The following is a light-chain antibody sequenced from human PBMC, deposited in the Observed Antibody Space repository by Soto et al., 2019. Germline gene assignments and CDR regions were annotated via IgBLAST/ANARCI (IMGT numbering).Light chain of an antibody. V-gene: IGLV2-14*01. CDR2: EVS. CDR1: SSDAGDYNY. CDR3: SSFTNNRRV. J-gene: IGLJ3*02. Sequence: QAVVTQPASVSGSPGQSITISCTEASSDAGDYNYVSWYQQHPGKAPKLMIYEVSNRPSGVSSRFRGSKSGNTASLTISGLQAEDEADYYCSSFTNNRRVFGGGTKLTVL.